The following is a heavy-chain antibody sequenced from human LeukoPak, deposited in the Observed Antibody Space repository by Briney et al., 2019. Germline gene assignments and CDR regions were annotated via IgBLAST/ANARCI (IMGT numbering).Heavy chain of an antibody. J-gene: IGHJ4*02. CDR2: ISSSSSTI. CDR3: ARDVGDCSGGSCYTSDFDY. D-gene: IGHD2-15*01. CDR1: GFTFSSYA. Sequence: GGSLRLSCAASGFTFSSYAMSWVRQAPGKGLEWVSYISSSSSTIYYADSVKGRFTISRDNAKNSLYLQMNSLRAEDTAVYYCARDVGDCSGGSCYTSDFDYWGQGTLVTVSS. V-gene: IGHV3-48*01.